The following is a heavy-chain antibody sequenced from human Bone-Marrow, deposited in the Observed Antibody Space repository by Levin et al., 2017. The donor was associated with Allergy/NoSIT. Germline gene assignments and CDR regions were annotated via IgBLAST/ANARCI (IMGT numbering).Heavy chain of an antibody. V-gene: IGHV5-51*01. Sequence: GESLKISCKGSGNSFTTYWIAWVRQMPGKGLEWMGSIYPGDSDTRYSPSFQGQVTISADKSISTAYLQWSSLKASDTAIYYCARHGLCTSTTCYEDFWGQGTLVTVSS. CDR2: IYPGDSDT. D-gene: IGHD2-2*01. CDR1: GNSFTTYW. CDR3: ARHGLCTSTTCYEDF. J-gene: IGHJ4*02.